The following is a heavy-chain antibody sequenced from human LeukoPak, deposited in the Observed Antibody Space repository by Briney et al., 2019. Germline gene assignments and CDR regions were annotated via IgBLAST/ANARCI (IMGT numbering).Heavy chain of an antibody. J-gene: IGHJ4*02. CDR1: GYTFTSYG. D-gene: IGHD3-22*01. Sequence: ASVKVSCKASGYTFTSYGISWVRQAPGQGLEWMGWISAYNGNTNYAQKLQGRVTMTTDTSTSTAYMELRSLRSDDTAVYYCAILPYYYDSSGYSTELDYWGQGTLVTVSS. CDR2: ISAYNGNT. V-gene: IGHV1-18*01. CDR3: AILPYYYDSSGYSTELDY.